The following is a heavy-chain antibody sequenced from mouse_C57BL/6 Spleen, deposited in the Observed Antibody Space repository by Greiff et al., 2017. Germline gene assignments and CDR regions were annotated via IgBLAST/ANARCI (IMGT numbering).Heavy chain of an antibody. CDR3: TGDELGPWFAY. V-gene: IGHV6-3*01. J-gene: IGHJ3*01. Sequence: DVTVEASGGGLVQPGGSMKLSCVASGFTFSNYWMNWVRQSPEKGLEWVAQIRLKSDNSATHYAESVYGRFTISSEDSKSSVYLQMNNVSAEDTGIYYGTGDELGPWFAYWGQGTLVTVSA. CDR2: IRLKSDNSAT. CDR1: GFTFSNYW. D-gene: IGHD4-1*01.